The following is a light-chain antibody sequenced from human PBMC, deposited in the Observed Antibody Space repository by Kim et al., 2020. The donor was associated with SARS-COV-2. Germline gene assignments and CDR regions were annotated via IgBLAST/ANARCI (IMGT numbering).Light chain of an antibody. Sequence: GQSVTLSCTGTSSDVDGYNYVSWYQQHPGNAPKLMMYEVSKRPSGVPDRSSGSKSGNTASLTVSGLQAEDEDDYYSSSYAGSINLVFGGGTQLTVL. CDR2: EVS. CDR3: SSYAGSINLV. J-gene: IGLJ3*02. V-gene: IGLV2-8*01. CDR1: SSDVDGYNY.